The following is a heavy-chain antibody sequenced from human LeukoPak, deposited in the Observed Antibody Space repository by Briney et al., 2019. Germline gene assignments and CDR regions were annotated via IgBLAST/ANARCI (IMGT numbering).Heavy chain of an antibody. CDR1: GFTFSSYW. D-gene: IGHD5-18*01. J-gene: IGHJ4*02. CDR3: ARGYSYGYRIDY. V-gene: IGHV3-74*01. CDR2: INSDGSST. Sequence: AGSLRLSCAASGFTFSSYWMHWVRQAPGKGLVWVSRINSDGSSTSYADSVKGRFTISRDNAKNTLYLQMNSLRAEDTAVYYCARGYSYGYRIDYWGQGTLVTVSS.